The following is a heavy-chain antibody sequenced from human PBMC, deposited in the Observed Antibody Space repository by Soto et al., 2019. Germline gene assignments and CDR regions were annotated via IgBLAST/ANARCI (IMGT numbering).Heavy chain of an antibody. CDR1: SSSISSSNW. V-gene: IGHV4-4*02. Sequence: SETLSLTCAVSSSSISSSNWWTWVRQPPGKGLEWIGEIYHSGSTTYNPYLKSRVTMSVDKSKNQFSLNLSSVTAAYTALYYCARMVSWTCVFDYWRRGTLVTVAS. D-gene: IGHD3-10*01. CDR3: ARMVSWTCVFDY. CDR2: IYHSGST. J-gene: IGHJ4*02.